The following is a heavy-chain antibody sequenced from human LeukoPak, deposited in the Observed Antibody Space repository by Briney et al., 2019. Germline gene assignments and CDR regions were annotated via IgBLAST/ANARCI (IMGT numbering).Heavy chain of an antibody. V-gene: IGHV3-30*18. CDR2: ISYDGSNK. CDR1: GFTFSSFD. CDR3: AKDREGGLDY. Sequence: GGSLRLSCAASGFTFSSFDMHWVRQAPGKGLEWVAVISYDGSNKYYADSVKGRFTISRDNSKNTLYLQMNSLRAEDTAVYYCAKDREGGLDYWGQGTLVTVSS. J-gene: IGHJ4*02. D-gene: IGHD3-10*01.